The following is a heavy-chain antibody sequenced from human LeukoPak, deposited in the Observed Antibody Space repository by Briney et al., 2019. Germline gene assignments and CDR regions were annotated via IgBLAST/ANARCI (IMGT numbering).Heavy chain of an antibody. V-gene: IGHV3-7*03. CDR1: GFTFSSYW. CDR2: IKQDGSEK. J-gene: IGHJ6*02. Sequence: GGSLRLSCAASGFTFSSYWMSWVRQAPGKGLEWVANIKQDGSEKYYVDSVKGRFTISRDNAKNSLYLQMNSLRAEDTAVYYRAKDRRDYGMDVWGQGTTVTVSS. CDR3: AKDRRDYGMDV.